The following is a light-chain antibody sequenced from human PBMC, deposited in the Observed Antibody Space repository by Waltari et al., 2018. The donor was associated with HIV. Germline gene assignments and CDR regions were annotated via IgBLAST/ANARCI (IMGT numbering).Light chain of an antibody. J-gene: IGKJ5*01. Sequence: DIQMTKYPSSLSASVGDRVTITCQASQDISNCVNWYQQKPGKAPKLLIYDASTLQTGVPSRFSGRGSGTDFTFTITSLQPEDFAIYYCQQYDRLPITFGQGTRLEIK. CDR2: DAS. CDR3: QQYDRLPIT. V-gene: IGKV1-33*01. CDR1: QDISNC.